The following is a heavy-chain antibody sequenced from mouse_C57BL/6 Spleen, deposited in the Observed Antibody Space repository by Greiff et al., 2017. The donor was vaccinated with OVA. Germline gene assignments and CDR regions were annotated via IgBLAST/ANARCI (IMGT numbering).Heavy chain of an antibody. Sequence: EVKVEESGGGLVQPGGSMKLSCVASGFTFSNYWMNWVRQSPEKGLEWVAQIRLKSDNYATHYAESVKGRFTISRDDSKSSVYLQMNNLRAEDTGIYYCTPTRWYFDVWGTGTTVTVSS. D-gene: IGHD2-10*01. CDR2: IRLKSDNYAT. V-gene: IGHV6-3*01. CDR3: TPTRWYFDV. CDR1: GFTFSNYW. J-gene: IGHJ1*03.